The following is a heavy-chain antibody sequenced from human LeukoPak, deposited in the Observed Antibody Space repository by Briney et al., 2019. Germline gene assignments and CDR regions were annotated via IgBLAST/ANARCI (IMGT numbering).Heavy chain of an antibody. Sequence: SETLSLTCTVSGGSISSGGYYWSGIRQHPGKGLVWIGYIYYSGNTYYNPSLKSRVTISVDTSKNQFSLRLTSVTAADTAVYYCARVLGGARSSGYSILHFDYWGQGTLVTVSS. CDR3: ARVLGGARSSGYSILHFDY. D-gene: IGHD3-22*01. CDR2: IYYSGNT. J-gene: IGHJ4*02. CDR1: GGSISSGGYY. V-gene: IGHV4-31*03.